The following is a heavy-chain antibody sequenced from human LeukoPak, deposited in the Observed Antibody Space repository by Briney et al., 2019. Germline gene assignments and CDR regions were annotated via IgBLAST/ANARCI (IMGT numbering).Heavy chain of an antibody. Sequence: SETLSLTCTVSGGSISSSSYYWGWIRQPPGKGLEWIGSIYYSGSTYYNPSLKSRVTISVDTSKNQFSLKLSSVTAADTAVYYCARDQRKSYYDSSGYYFPQYNWFDPWGQGTLVTVSS. D-gene: IGHD3-22*01. CDR1: GGSISSSSYY. V-gene: IGHV4-39*07. J-gene: IGHJ5*02. CDR2: IYYSGST. CDR3: ARDQRKSYYDSSGYYFPQYNWFDP.